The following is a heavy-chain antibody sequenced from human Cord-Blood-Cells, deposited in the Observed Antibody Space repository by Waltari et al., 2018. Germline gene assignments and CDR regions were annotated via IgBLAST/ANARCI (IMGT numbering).Heavy chain of an antibody. CDR1: GASISGYY. J-gene: IGHJ3*02. V-gene: IGHV4-59*01. CDR3: ARAIAAAGAFDI. CDR2: TYSSGST. D-gene: IGHD6-13*01. Sequence: QVHLQESGPGLVKPSQTLPPTCPASGASISGYYWIWIRQPPGKGLEGIGYTYSSGSTNYNPSLKSRVTISVDTSKNQFSLKLSSVTAADTAVYYCARAIAAAGAFDIWGQGTMVTVSS.